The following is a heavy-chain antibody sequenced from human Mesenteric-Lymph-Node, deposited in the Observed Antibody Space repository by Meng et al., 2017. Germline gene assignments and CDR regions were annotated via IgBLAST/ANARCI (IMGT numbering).Heavy chain of an antibody. D-gene: IGHD6-6*01. Sequence: ASVKVSCKASGYTFTGSYMHWVRQAPGQGLEWMGWINPNSGGTNYAQKFQGRVTMTRDTSISTAYMELSRLRSDDTAVYYCARGMSSSIWGRRWFDPWGQGTLVTVSS. CDR2: INPNSGGT. V-gene: IGHV1-2*02. J-gene: IGHJ5*02. CDR1: GYTFTGSY. CDR3: ARGMSSSIWGRRWFDP.